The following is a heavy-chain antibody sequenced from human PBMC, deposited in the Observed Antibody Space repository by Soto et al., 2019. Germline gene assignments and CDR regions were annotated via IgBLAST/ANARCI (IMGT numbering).Heavy chain of an antibody. CDR2: ISGPGGST. Sequence: EVQLLESGGGLVQPGGSLRLSCAASGFTFSNYAMTWVRQAAGKGLAWVSSISGPGGSTYYADSVQGRFTVSRDNSKNTLLLQMNSLRAEDTALYYCARDERIAVAGTDTWGQGILVTVTS. V-gene: IGHV3-23*01. CDR1: GFTFSNYA. D-gene: IGHD6-19*01. CDR3: ARDERIAVAGTDT. J-gene: IGHJ5*02.